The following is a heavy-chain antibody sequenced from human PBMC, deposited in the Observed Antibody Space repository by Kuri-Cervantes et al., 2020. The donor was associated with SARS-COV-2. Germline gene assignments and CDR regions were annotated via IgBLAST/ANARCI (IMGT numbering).Heavy chain of an antibody. V-gene: IGHV4-61*02. Sequence: SETLSLTCTVSGGSIISGSYYWSWIRQPAGKGLEWIGRIYTSGSTNYNPSLKSRVTISVDTSKNQFSLKLSSVTAADTAVYYCAREYGPGITTIVPGLDPWGQGTLVTVSS. CDR2: IYTSGST. CDR3: AREYGPGITTIVPGLDP. J-gene: IGHJ5*02. CDR1: GGSIISGSYY. D-gene: IGHD3-22*01.